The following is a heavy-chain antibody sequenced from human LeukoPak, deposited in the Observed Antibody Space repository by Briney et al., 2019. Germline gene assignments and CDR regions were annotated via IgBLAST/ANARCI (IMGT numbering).Heavy chain of an antibody. CDR1: GGTCSSYT. Sequence: GASVKVSCKASGGTCSSYTISWVRQAPGQGLEWMGRIIPILGIANYAQKFQGRVTIIADKSTSTAYMELSSLRSEDTAVYYCAMTIFGVVIIAGWFDPWGQGTLVTVSS. D-gene: IGHD3-3*01. V-gene: IGHV1-69*02. J-gene: IGHJ5*02. CDR3: AMTIFGVVIIAGWFDP. CDR2: IIPILGIA.